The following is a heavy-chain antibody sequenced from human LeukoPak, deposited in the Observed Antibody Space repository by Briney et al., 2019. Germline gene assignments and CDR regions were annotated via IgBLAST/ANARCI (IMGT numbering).Heavy chain of an antibody. D-gene: IGHD4-23*01. V-gene: IGHV5-51*01. CDR2: IYPGDSDT. J-gene: IGHJ4*02. Sequence: GESLKISCKGSGYSFTSYWIGWVRQMPGKGLEWMGIIYPGDSDTRYSPSFQGQVTISADKSISTAYLQWSSLKASDTAMYYSARHLAPVVTTRGLGYWGQGTLVTVSS. CDR3: ARHLAPVVTTRGLGY. CDR1: GYSFTSYW.